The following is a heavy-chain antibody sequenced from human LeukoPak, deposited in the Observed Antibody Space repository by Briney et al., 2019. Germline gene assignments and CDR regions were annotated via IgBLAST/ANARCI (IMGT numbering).Heavy chain of an antibody. CDR2: IRYDGNNK. J-gene: IGHJ4*02. CDR3: AKGSDYYDSSGNSH. CDR1: GFTFSRNG. D-gene: IGHD3-22*01. V-gene: IGHV3-30*02. Sequence: PGGSLRLSCAASGFTFSRNGMHWVRQAPGKGLEGVAFIRYDGNNKYYADSVKGRFTISRDNSKNTLYLQMNSLRAEDTAVYYSAKGSDYYDSSGNSHWGQGTLVTVSS.